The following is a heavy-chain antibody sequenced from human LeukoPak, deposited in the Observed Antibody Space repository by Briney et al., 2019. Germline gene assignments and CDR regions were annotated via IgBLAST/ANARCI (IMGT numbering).Heavy chain of an antibody. CDR1: GGSFSGYY. Sequence: SETLSLTCAVYGGSFSGYYWSWIRQPPGKGLEWIGEINHSGSTNYNPSLKSRVTMSVDTSKNQFSLKLSSVTAADTAVYYCARGPSLDYWGQGTLVTVSS. V-gene: IGHV4-34*01. J-gene: IGHJ4*02. CDR3: ARGPSLDY. CDR2: INHSGST.